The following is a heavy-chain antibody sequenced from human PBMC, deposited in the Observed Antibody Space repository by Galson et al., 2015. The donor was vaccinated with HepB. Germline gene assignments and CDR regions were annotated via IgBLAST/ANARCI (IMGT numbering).Heavy chain of an antibody. CDR2: ISGSGGST. J-gene: IGHJ4*02. CDR1: GFTFSSYA. D-gene: IGHD5-24*01. V-gene: IGHV3-23*01. CDR3: AEDRGDGYNVH. Sequence: SLRLSCAASGFTFSSYAMSWVRQAPGKGLEWVSAISGSGGSTYYADSVKGRFTISRDNPKNTLYLQMNSLRAEDTAVYYCAEDRGDGYNVHWGQGTLVTVSS.